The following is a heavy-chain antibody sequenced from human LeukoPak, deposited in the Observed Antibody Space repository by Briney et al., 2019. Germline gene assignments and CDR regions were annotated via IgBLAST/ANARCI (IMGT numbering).Heavy chain of an antibody. V-gene: IGHV3-53*01. CDR1: GFTVSSNY. CDR2: IYSGGST. D-gene: IGHD1-26*01. J-gene: IGHJ4*02. Sequence: GGSLRLSCAASGFTVSSNYMSWVRQAPGKGLEWVSVIYSGGSTYYADSVKGRFTISRDNSKNTLYLQMNSLRAEDTAVYYCAKDPRYSGSYYRYFDYWGQGTLVTVSS. CDR3: AKDPRYSGSYYRYFDY.